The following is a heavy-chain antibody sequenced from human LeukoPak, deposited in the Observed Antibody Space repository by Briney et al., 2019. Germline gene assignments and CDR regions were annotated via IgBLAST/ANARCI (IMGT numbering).Heavy chain of an antibody. Sequence: PSETLSLTCAGYGGSFSSYFWTWIRQTPGKGLEWIGEINHSGTTNYNPSLKSRVTMSVDTSKDQFSLKLMFVTAADTGVYYCARRRKVVRAGFDYWGQGTRVTVSS. V-gene: IGHV4-34*01. CDR2: INHSGTT. CDR3: ARRRKVVRAGFDY. J-gene: IGHJ4*02. CDR1: GGSFSSYF. D-gene: IGHD2-21*01.